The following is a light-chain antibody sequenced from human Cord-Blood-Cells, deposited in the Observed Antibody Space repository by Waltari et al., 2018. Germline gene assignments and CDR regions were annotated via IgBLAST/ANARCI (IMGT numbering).Light chain of an antibody. CDR1: QSVLYSSNKKNY. V-gene: IGKV4-1*01. Sequence: DLVMTQSPDSLAVSLGERATINCKSSQSVLYSSNKKNYLAWSQQKPGQPPKLLIYWASTRESGVPDRFSGSGSGTDFTLTISSLQAEDVAVYYCQQYYSTPWTFGQGTKVEIK. CDR3: QQYYSTPWT. J-gene: IGKJ1*01. CDR2: WAS.